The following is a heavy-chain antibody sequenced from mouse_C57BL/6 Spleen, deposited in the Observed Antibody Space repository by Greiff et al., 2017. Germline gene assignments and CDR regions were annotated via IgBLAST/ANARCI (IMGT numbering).Heavy chain of an antibody. CDR1: GFTFSSYG. V-gene: IGHV5-6*01. J-gene: IGHJ4*01. Sequence: EVKVVESGGDLVKPGGSLKLSCAASGFTFSSYGMSWVRQTPDTRLEWVATISSGGSYTYYPDSVKGRFTISRDNAKNTLYLQMSSLKSEDTAMYYCARDTTVVATDAMDYWGQGTSATVSS. CDR3: ARDTTVVATDAMDY. CDR2: ISSGGSYT. D-gene: IGHD1-1*01.